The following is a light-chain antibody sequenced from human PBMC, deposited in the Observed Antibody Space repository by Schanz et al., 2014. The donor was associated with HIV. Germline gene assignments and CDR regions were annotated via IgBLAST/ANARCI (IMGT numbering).Light chain of an antibody. V-gene: IGKV3-20*01. CDR2: GTS. CDR3: QQYGSPPWT. J-gene: IGKJ1*01. Sequence: EIVLTQSPATLSLSPGERATLSCRASQSVSSNLAWYQQKPGQAPRLVIFGTSNRATGIPDRFSGSDSGTDFTLTISRVEPEDYAVYYCQQYGSPPWTFGQGTKVEV. CDR1: QSVSSN.